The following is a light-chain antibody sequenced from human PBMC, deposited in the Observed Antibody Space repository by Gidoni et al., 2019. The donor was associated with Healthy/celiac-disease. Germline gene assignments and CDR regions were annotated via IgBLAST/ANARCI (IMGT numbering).Light chain of an antibody. CDR1: QSISSW. Sequence: DIQMTQSPSTLSASVGDRVTITCRASQSISSWLAWYQQKPGKGPQLLIYKASSLESGVPSRVSGSGSGTEFTLTSSSLQPDDFATYYCQQYNSYSTFGQGTKLEIK. V-gene: IGKV1-5*03. J-gene: IGKJ2*01. CDR3: QQYNSYST. CDR2: KAS.